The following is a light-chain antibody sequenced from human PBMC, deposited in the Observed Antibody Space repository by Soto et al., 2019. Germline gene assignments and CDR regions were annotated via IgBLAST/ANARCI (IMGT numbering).Light chain of an antibody. CDR3: KQYHNWPPQYT. CDR2: GAS. CDR1: QSVASN. J-gene: IGKJ2*01. Sequence: EIVMTQSPASLSVSPGDGATLSCRASQSVASNVAWYQQKPGQGPRLLIHGASTRAVVVPASFSGSGSRTAFTLTISSRQSEDFAVYYCKQYHNWPPQYTFGQGTKLQIK. V-gene: IGKV3-15*01.